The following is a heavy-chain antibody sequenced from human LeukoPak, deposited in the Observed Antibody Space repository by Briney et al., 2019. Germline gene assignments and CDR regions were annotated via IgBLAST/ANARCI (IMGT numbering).Heavy chain of an antibody. V-gene: IGHV3-23*01. D-gene: IGHD4-17*01. CDR3: AEEGTTTVTTCFDY. J-gene: IGHJ4*02. Sequence: GGSLRLSCAASGFTFSSYAMTWVRQAPGEGLEWVSAISPSGENTYYADSVKGRITISRDNSENTVYLQMNSLRVEDTAVYYCAEEGTTTVTTCFDYWGQGTLVTVSS. CDR1: GFTFSSYA. CDR2: ISPSGENT.